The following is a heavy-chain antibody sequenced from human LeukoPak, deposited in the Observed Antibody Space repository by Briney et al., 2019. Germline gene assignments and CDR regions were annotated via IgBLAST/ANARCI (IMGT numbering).Heavy chain of an antibody. CDR3: ARGSSHSPVYFDY. Sequence: PGRSLRLSCAASGFTFSSYAMHWVRQAPGKGLEWVAVISYDGSNKYYADSAKGRFTISRDNSKNTLYLQMNSLRAEDTAVYYCARGSSHSPVYFDYWGQGTLVTVSS. CDR1: GFTFSSYA. J-gene: IGHJ4*02. D-gene: IGHD2-15*01. CDR2: ISYDGSNK. V-gene: IGHV3-30*04.